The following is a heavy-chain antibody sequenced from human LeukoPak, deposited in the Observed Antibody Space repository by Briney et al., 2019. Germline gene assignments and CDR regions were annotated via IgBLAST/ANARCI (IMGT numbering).Heavy chain of an antibody. D-gene: IGHD7-27*01. CDR1: GFTFSSYS. Sequence: PGGSLRLSCAASGFTFSSYSMNWVRQAPGTGLEWVSSVSSSSTYIYYADSVKGRFTISRDNAKKSLFLQMNSLRAEDTAVYYCARTNELGRGAFDIWGQGTMVTVSS. CDR2: VSSSSTYI. V-gene: IGHV3-21*01. J-gene: IGHJ3*02. CDR3: ARTNELGRGAFDI.